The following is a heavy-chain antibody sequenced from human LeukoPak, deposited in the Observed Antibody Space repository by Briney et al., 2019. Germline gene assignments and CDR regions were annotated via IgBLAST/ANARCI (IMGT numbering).Heavy chain of an antibody. CDR2: ISGSGGST. J-gene: IGHJ4*02. CDR3: AKGDTAGAPPYYYDSSGH. D-gene: IGHD3-22*01. V-gene: IGHV3-23*01. Sequence: RGSLRLSCAASGFTFSRYSMNWVRQAPGKRLEWVSAISGSGGSTYYADSVKGRFTISRDNSKNTLYLQMNSLRAEDTAVYYCAKGDTAGAPPYYYDSSGHWGQGTLVTVSS. CDR1: GFTFSRYS.